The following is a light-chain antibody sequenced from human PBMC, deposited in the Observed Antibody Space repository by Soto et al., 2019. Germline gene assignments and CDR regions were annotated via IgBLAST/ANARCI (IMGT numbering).Light chain of an antibody. CDR2: GAS. CDR1: QSVSSN. Sequence: EIVMTQSPATLSVSPGERVTLSCRASQSVSSNLAWYQQKVGQAPRLLIYGASTRATGIPARFSGSGSGTEFTLIISGLQPDDSATYYCQQYTNTNNPWMFGQGTKVDIK. J-gene: IGKJ1*01. CDR3: QQYTNTNNPWM. V-gene: IGKV3-15*01.